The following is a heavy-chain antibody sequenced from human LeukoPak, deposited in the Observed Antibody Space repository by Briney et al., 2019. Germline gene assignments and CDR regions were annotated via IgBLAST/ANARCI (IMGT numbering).Heavy chain of an antibody. Sequence: SETLSLTCSVSGGSINSHYWSWIRQPPAKRLDGIGYIFNSGSTNYNPSLRSRVTMSVDTSRDQFFLRLSSVTAADTAIYYCASRPAGTTWYGVFDYWSQGTLVTVSS. V-gene: IGHV4-59*11. CDR3: ASRPAGTTWYGVFDY. D-gene: IGHD6-13*01. CDR1: GGSINSHY. CDR2: IFNSGST. J-gene: IGHJ4*02.